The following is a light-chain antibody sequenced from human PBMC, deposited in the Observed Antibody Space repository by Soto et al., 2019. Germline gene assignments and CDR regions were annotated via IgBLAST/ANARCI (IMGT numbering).Light chain of an antibody. Sequence: QLVLTQPPSASGTPGQRVTISCSGSSSNIGSNTVNWYQQLPGTAPKLLIYSNNQRPSGVPDRFSGSKSGTSASLAIRGLQSEDEADYYCAAWDDSLNGRYVFGTGTKLTVL. CDR2: SNN. CDR1: SSNIGSNT. CDR3: AAWDDSLNGRYV. J-gene: IGLJ1*01. V-gene: IGLV1-44*01.